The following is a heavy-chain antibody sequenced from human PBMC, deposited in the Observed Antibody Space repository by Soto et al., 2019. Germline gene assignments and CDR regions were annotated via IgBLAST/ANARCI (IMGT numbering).Heavy chain of an antibody. CDR2: INPSGGST. Sequence: GSSVKVSCKAFGYTFTSYYMHWVRQAPGQGLEWMGIINPSGGSTSYAQKFQGRVTMTRDTSTSTVYMELSSLRSEDTAVYYCARDGVNRITIFGGANYYYMDVWGKGTTVTVSS. V-gene: IGHV1-46*03. CDR1: GYTFTSYY. CDR3: ARDGVNRITIFGGANYYYMDV. D-gene: IGHD3-3*01. J-gene: IGHJ6*03.